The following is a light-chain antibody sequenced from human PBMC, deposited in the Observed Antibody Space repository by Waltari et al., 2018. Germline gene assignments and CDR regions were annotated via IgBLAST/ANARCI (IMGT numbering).Light chain of an antibody. J-gene: IGLJ3*02. V-gene: IGLV1-40*01. CDR1: RPNIGAGYD. CDR3: QSYDSSLSGWV. CDR2: CTP. Sequence: QSVLTQPPSVSGAPGQRVTISCTGSRPNIGAGYDVHWYLQLPGTVPKLLIHCTPNRPSGVPDRFSGSKSGTSASLAITGLQADDEADYYCQSYDSSLSGWVFGGGTKLTVL.